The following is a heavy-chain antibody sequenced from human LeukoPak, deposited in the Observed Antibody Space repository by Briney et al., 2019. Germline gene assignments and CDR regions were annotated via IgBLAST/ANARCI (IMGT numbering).Heavy chain of an antibody. V-gene: IGHV3-23*01. D-gene: IGHD4-11*01. CDR1: GFTFSSYA. Sequence: PGGSLRLSCAASGFTFSSYALSWVRQAPGKGLEWVSTIIGGGDKTYYADSVRGRFTISRDNSKNTLYLEMDSMNGEDTAIYYCALQRTLWQQVRDYWGQGTPVTVSS. J-gene: IGHJ4*02. CDR3: ALQRTLWQQVRDY. CDR2: IIGGGDKT.